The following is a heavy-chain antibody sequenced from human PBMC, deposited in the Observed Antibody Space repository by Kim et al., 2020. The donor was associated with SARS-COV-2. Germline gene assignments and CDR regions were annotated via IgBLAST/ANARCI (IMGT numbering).Heavy chain of an antibody. CDR3: ARSRWELLLYYYYGMDV. D-gene: IGHD1-26*01. CDR2: INSDGSST. V-gene: IGHV3-74*01. J-gene: IGHJ6*02. CDR1: GFTFSSYW. Sequence: GGSLRLSCAASGFTFSSYWMHWVRQAPGKGLVWVSRINSDGSSTSYADSVKGRFTISRDNAKNTLYLQMNSLRAEDTAVYYCARSRWELLLYYYYGMDVWGQGTTVTVSS.